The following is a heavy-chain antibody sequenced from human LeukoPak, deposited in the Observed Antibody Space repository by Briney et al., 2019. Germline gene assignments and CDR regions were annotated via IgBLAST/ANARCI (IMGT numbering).Heavy chain of an antibody. CDR3: ARSGDYGDY. Sequence: PGGSLRLSCAAPGFTFDDYGMRWVRQAPGKGLEWVSGINWNGGSTGYADSVKGRFTISRDNAKNTLYLQMNSLRAEDTAVYYCARSGDYGDYWGQGTLVTVSS. J-gene: IGHJ4*02. V-gene: IGHV3-20*04. D-gene: IGHD2-8*02. CDR1: GFTFDDYG. CDR2: INWNGGST.